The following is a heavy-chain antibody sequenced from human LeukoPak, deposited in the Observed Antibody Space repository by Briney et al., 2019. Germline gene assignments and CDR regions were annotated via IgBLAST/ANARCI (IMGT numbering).Heavy chain of an antibody. V-gene: IGHV3-7*01. CDR3: ARGEMIGTYDY. D-gene: IGHD3-22*01. CDR1: GFTVSSNY. J-gene: IGHJ4*02. CDR2: IKQDGSEK. Sequence: GGSLRLSCAASGFTVSSNYMSWVRQAPGKGLEWVANIKQDGSEKYYVDSVKGRFTISRDNAKNSLYLQMNSLRAEDTAVYYCARGEMIGTYDYWGQGTLVTVSS.